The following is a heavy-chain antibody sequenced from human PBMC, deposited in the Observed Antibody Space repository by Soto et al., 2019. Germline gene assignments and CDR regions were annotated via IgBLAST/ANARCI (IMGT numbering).Heavy chain of an antibody. CDR1: GFAFSSYW. CDR2: IRQDGSDK. J-gene: IGHJ4*02. CDR3: ARDYYASGSHAH. V-gene: IGHV3-7*01. D-gene: IGHD3-10*01. Sequence: EVQLVESGGGLVQPGGSLRLSCAASGFAFSSYWMTWVSQAPAEGLEWVGNIRQDGSDKYYGDSVKGRFSISRDNAKNSLYLQMNSLRAEDTAVYYCARDYYASGSHAHWGQGTLVTVSS.